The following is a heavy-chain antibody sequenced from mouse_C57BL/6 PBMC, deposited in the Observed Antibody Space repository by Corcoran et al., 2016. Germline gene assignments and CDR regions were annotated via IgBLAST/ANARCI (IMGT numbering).Heavy chain of an antibody. Sequence: QIQLVQSGPELKKPGETVKISCKASGYTFTTYGMSWVKQAPGKGLKWMGWINTYSGVPTYADDFKGRFAFSLETSASTAYLQINNLKNEDTATYFCARNYDYAYAMDYWCQGTSVTVSS. D-gene: IGHD2-4*01. V-gene: IGHV9-3*01. J-gene: IGHJ4*01. CDR3: ARNYDYAYAMDY. CDR1: GYTFTTYG. CDR2: INTYSGVP.